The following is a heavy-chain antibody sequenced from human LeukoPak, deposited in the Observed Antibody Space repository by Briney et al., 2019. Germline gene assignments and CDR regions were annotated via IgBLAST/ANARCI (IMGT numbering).Heavy chain of an antibody. J-gene: IGHJ4*02. CDR1: EFIFSSYA. D-gene: IGHD6-6*01. CDR3: AKDQAGRTFDY. CDR2: ISRSGGST. V-gene: IGHV3-23*01. Sequence: GGSLRLSCAASEFIFSSYAMSWVRQAPGKGLEWVSSISRSGGSTYYADSVKGRFTISRDNSKNTLYLQMNSLRAEDTAVYYCAKDQAGRTFDYWGQGTLVTVSS.